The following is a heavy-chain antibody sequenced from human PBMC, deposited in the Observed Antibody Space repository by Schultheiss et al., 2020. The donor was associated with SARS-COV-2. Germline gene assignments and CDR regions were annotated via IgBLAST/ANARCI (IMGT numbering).Heavy chain of an antibody. CDR2: IYYSGST. D-gene: IGHD3-3*01. Sequence: SETLSLTCAVSGGSISSSNWWSWVRQPPGKGLEWIGYIYYSGSTNYNPSLKSRVTISVDTSKNQFSLKLSSVTAADTAVYYCARTYYDFWSGYYTLYFDYWGQGTLVTVSS. V-gene: IGHV4-4*02. CDR1: GGSISSSNW. J-gene: IGHJ4*02. CDR3: ARTYYDFWSGYYTLYFDY.